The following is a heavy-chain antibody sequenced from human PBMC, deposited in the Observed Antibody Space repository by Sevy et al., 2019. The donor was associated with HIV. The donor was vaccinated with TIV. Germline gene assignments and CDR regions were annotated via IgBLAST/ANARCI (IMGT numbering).Heavy chain of an antibody. CDR3: ARDLGYCSSTSCYSYYYYYMDV. J-gene: IGHJ6*03. CDR1: GGTFSSYA. Sequence: ASVKVSCKASGGTFSSYAISWVRQAPGQGLEWMGGIIPIFGTANYAQKFQGRVTITADKSTGTAYMELSSLRSEDTAVYYCARDLGYCSSTSCYSYYYYYMDVWGKGTTVTVSS. V-gene: IGHV1-69*06. D-gene: IGHD2-2*02. CDR2: IIPIFGTA.